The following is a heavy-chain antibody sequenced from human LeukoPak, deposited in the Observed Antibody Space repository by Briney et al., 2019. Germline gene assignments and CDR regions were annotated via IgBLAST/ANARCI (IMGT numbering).Heavy chain of an antibody. J-gene: IGHJ6*02. CDR2: INSDGSIT. CDR3: ARDAVDTANAV. D-gene: IGHD5-18*01. CDR1: GFTFTTYW. V-gene: IGHV3-74*01. Sequence: GGSLRLSCAASGFTFTTYWMHWVRQDPGKGLVWVSHINSDGSITSYADSVKGRFTISKDNAKNTLYLQMNSLRAEDTAVYYCARDAVDTANAVWGQGTTVTVSS.